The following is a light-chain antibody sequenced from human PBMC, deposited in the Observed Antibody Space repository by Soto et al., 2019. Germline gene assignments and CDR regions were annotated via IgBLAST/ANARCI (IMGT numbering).Light chain of an antibody. CDR3: QQSYSTPSI. CDR1: QSISSY. Sequence: DIQMTQSPSSLSASVGDRVTITCRASQSISSYLNWYQQKPEKAPKLLIYAASSLQSGVPSRFSGSGSGTDFTLTISSLQPEDFATYYCQQSYSTPSIFGPGTKVDIK. CDR2: AAS. J-gene: IGKJ3*01. V-gene: IGKV1-39*01.